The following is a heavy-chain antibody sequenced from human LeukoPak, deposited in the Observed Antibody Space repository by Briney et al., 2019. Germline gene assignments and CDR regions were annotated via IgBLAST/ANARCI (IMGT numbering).Heavy chain of an antibody. D-gene: IGHD2-2*01. CDR1: GGSISSSDYY. CDR3: ARPQGYQLLDFEY. V-gene: IGHV4-39*01. CDR2: IFHSATSYYSGTS. J-gene: IGHJ4*02. Sequence: SETLSLTCTVSGGSISSSDYYWGWLRQPPGKGLEWIGTIFHSATSYYSGTSYFNASLKSRVTISVDTPKNQFSLKMKSVTAADTAVYYCARPQGYQLLDFEYWGQGTLVTVSS.